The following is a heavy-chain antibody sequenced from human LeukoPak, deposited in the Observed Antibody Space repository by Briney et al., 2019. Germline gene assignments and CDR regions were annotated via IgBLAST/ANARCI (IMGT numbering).Heavy chain of an antibody. Sequence: GGSLRLSCAASGFTFSSYSMNWVRQAPGKGLEWVSYISSSSSTIYYADSVKGRFTISRDNAKSSLYLQMNSLRAEDTAVYYCARDLKQWLVRLNYFDYWGQGTLVTVSS. CDR2: ISSSSSTI. V-gene: IGHV3-48*04. J-gene: IGHJ4*02. CDR3: ARDLKQWLVRLNYFDY. D-gene: IGHD6-19*01. CDR1: GFTFSSYS.